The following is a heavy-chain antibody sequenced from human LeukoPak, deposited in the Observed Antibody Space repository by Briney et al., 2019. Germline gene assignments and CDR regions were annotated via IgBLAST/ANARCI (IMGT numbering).Heavy chain of an antibody. V-gene: IGHV3-21*06. Sequence: ETLSLTCTVSGGSIRSSYYYWGWIRQAPGKGLEWVSSITSSGTFIYHIDSVKGRFTISRDNAKNSLYLQMNSLRAEDTAVYYCARDGYNSGAFDIWGQGTMVTVSS. J-gene: IGHJ3*02. D-gene: IGHD5-24*01. CDR1: GGSIRSSYYY. CDR2: ITSSGTFI. CDR3: ARDGYNSGAFDI.